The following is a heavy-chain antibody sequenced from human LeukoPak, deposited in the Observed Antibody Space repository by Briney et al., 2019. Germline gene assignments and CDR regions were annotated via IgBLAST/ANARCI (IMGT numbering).Heavy chain of an antibody. J-gene: IGHJ4*02. CDR1: GFTFDDYA. D-gene: IGHD6-13*01. CDR3: AKARDRTKRIAAAGTEPDY. Sequence: GGSLRLSCAASGFTFDDYAMHWVRQAPGKGLEWVSGISWNSGSIGYADSVKGRFTISRDNAKNSLYLQMNSLRAEDTALYYCAKARDRTKRIAAAGTEPDYWGQGTLVTVSS. CDR2: ISWNSGSI. V-gene: IGHV3-9*01.